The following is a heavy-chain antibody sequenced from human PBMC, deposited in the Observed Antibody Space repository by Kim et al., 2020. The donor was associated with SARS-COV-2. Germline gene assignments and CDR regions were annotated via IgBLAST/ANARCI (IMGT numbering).Heavy chain of an antibody. V-gene: IGHV3-15*07. J-gene: IGHJ4*02. D-gene: IGHD2-15*01. CDR3: SADPPGGPG. CDR1: GFTFSNAW. Sequence: GGSLRLSCAASGFTFSNAWVHWVRQAPGKGLEWVAQIVGGTTDYAAPVKGRFTISRDDAKNTVFLQMNSLKTEDTAVYYCSADPPGGPGWGQGTLVTVS. CDR2: IVGGTT.